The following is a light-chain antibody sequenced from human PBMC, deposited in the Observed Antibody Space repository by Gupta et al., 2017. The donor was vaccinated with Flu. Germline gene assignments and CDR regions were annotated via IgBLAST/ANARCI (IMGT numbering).Light chain of an antibody. Sequence: ELVLTQSPATLSLSPGERATLSCRASQKIANYLAWYLQKPGQAPRLLIYDASKRATGIPARFSGSGSGTDFTLTISSLEPEDSAVYYCQQRFNWPRTFGQGTKLEIK. V-gene: IGKV3-11*01. CDR3: QQRFNWPRT. CDR2: DAS. J-gene: IGKJ2*01. CDR1: QKIANY.